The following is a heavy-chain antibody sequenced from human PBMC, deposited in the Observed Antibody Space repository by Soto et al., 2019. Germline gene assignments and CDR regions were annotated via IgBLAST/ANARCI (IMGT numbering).Heavy chain of an antibody. J-gene: IGHJ4*02. D-gene: IGHD3-10*01. V-gene: IGHV1-3*01. CDR1: GYAFTSYF. CDR3: ARGSGLTYFDY. CDR2: INAGNGNT. Sequence: ASVKVSCKASGYAFTSYFMHWVRQAPGQRLEWMGWINAGNGNTKYSQKFQGRVTITRDTSASTAYMELSSLRSEDTAVYYCARGSGLTYFDYWGQGTLVTVSS.